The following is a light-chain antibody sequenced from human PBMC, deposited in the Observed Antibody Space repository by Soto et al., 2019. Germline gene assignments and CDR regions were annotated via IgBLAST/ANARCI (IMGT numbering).Light chain of an antibody. Sequence: DIQLTQSPSFLSASVGDRVTITCRASQGISSHLAWYQHIPGKGHKLLIYGASTLQSGVPSRFSGSGSGTEFTLAISSLQPEDFATYYCQQVNGYPHTFGQGTKLEIK. CDR1: QGISSH. CDR2: GAS. V-gene: IGKV1-9*01. CDR3: QQVNGYPHT. J-gene: IGKJ2*01.